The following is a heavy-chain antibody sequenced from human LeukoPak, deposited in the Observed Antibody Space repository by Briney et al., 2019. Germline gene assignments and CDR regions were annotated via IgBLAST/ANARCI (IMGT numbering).Heavy chain of an antibody. D-gene: IGHD3-22*01. V-gene: IGHV3-30*02. CDR1: GFTFSSYG. J-gene: IGHJ4*02. CDR3: AREGAGSSGYYYENFDY. Sequence: GGSLRLSCAASGFTFSSYGMHWVRQAPGKGLEWVAFIRYDGSNKYYADSVKGRFTISRDNSKNTLYLQMNSLRAEDTAVYYCAREGAGSSGYYYENFDYWGQGTLVTVSS. CDR2: IRYDGSNK.